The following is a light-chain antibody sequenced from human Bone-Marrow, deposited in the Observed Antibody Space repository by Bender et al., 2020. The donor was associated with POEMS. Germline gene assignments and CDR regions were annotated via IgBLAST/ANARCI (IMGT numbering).Light chain of an antibody. CDR1: NLLTKY. V-gene: IGLV3-1*01. Sequence: SYDLTQSSSVSVSPGQTASITCSGDNLLTKYVFWYQQKPGQSPVLVIYQNYKRPSGIPERFSGSNSGTTVTLTITGAQVEDEADYYCYSVADNILLFGGGTKVTVL. CDR3: YSVADNILL. J-gene: IGLJ2*01. CDR2: QNY.